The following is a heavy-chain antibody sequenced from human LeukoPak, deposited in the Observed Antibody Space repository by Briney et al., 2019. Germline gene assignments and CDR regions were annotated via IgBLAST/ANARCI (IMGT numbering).Heavy chain of an antibody. CDR3: AIHYYDFWSGYSNWFDP. V-gene: IGHV4-31*03. CDR2: IYYSGST. J-gene: IGHJ5*02. Sequence: SETLSLTCTVSGGSISSGGYYWSWIRQHPGKGLEWIGYIYYSGSTYYNPSLKSRVTISVDTSKNQFSLKLSSVTAADTAVYYCAIHYYDFWSGYSNWFDPWGQGTLVTVSS. D-gene: IGHD3-3*01. CDR1: GGSISSGGYY.